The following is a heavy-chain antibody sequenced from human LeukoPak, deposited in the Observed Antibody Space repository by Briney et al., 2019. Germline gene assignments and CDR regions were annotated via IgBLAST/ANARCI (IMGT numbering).Heavy chain of an antibody. D-gene: IGHD5-24*01. CDR3: ARGQWLPDV. CDR1: GGSISSYY. CDR2: IYYSGST. V-gene: IGHV4-59*01. J-gene: IGHJ6*04. Sequence: PSETLSLTCTVSGGSISSYYWSWIRQPPGKGLEWIGYIYYSGSTNYNPSLESRVTISVDTSKNQFSLKLSSVTAADTAVYYCARGQWLPDVWGKGTTVTVSS.